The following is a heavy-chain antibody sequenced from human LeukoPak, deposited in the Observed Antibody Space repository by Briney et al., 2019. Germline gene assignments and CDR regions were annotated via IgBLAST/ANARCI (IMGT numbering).Heavy chain of an antibody. J-gene: IGHJ3*02. D-gene: IGHD5/OR15-5a*01. CDR3: IRGGIQVSGIDAFDI. V-gene: IGHV3-13*01. Sequence: GGSLRLSCTASGFTFSSYDMHWVRQAPGRGLEWVSAIGIAGDTYYPDSVKGRFTISRENAKNSMYLQMNSLKDGDTAVYYCIRGGIQVSGIDAFDIWGQGTMVTVSS. CDR2: IGIAGDT. CDR1: GFTFSSYD.